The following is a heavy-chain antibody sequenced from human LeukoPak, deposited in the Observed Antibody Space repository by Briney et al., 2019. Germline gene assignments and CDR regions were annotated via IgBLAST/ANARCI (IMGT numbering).Heavy chain of an antibody. V-gene: IGHV1-8*01. J-gene: IGHJ4*02. CDR3: ARGLRIVGATQEFGY. CDR1: GYTFTSYD. D-gene: IGHD1-26*01. Sequence: ASVTVSCKASGYTFTSYDINWVRQAPGQGLEWMGWMNPNSGNTGYAQKFQGRVTMTRNTSISTAYMELSSLRSEDTAVYYCARGLRIVGATQEFGYWGQGTLVTVSS. CDR2: MNPNSGNT.